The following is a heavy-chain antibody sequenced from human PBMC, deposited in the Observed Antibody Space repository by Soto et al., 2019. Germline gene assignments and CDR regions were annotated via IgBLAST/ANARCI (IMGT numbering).Heavy chain of an antibody. D-gene: IGHD6-13*01. CDR3: ARRYSSSLDV. CDR2: IYYSGSI. V-gene: IGHV4-59*01. CDR1: GGSISSYY. J-gene: IGHJ6*02. Sequence: PSETLSLTCTVSGGSISSYYWSWIRQPPGKGLEWIGYIYYSGSINYNPSLKSRVTISVDTSKNQFSLKLSSVTAADTAVYYCARRYSSSLDVWGQGTTVTVSS.